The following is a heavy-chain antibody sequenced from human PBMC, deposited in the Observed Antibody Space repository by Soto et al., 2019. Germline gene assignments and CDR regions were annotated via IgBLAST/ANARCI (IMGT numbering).Heavy chain of an antibody. CDR1: GFTFSDYY. D-gene: IGHD1-26*01. V-gene: IGHV3-72*01. CDR3: TRSIVGTTSSDY. J-gene: IGHJ4*02. CDR2: SRDKGNSYST. Sequence: EVQLVESGGGLVQPGGSLRLSCAGAGFTFSDYYIDWVRQAQGKGLEWVGRSRDKGNSYSTDYAASVKGRFTVSRDASKNSLYLQMNSLKTEDTALYYCTRSIVGTTSSDYWGQGTLVTVSS.